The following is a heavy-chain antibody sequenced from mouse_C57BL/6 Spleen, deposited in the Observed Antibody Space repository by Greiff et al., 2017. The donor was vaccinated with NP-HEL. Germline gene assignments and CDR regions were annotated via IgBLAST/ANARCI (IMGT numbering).Heavy chain of an antibody. CDR3: ARYYYEYYAMDY. Sequence: DVKLQESGPGLVKPSQSLSLTCSVTGYSITSGYYWNWIRQFPGNKMEWMGYISYDGSNNYNPSLKNRISITRDTSKNQFFLKLNSVTTEDTATYYCARYYYEYYAMDYWGQGTSVTVSS. CDR1: GYSITSGYY. CDR2: ISYDGSN. J-gene: IGHJ4*01. D-gene: IGHD2-4*01. V-gene: IGHV3-6*01.